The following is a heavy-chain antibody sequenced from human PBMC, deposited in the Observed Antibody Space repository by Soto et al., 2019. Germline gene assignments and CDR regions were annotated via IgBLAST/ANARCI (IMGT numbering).Heavy chain of an antibody. J-gene: IGHJ4*02. Sequence: QVQLQESGPGLVKPSETLSLTCTVSGDSISSSTYYWGWIRQPPGKGLEWIGSMFYSGNTYYNPSLKSRVTLSIDTSQNQFSLKLNSVTAADTAVYYCVSPEGYYDSSGYTLDYWGQGTLVTVSS. CDR3: VSPEGYYDSSGYTLDY. CDR1: GDSISSSTYY. V-gene: IGHV4-39*01. CDR2: MFYSGNT. D-gene: IGHD3-22*01.